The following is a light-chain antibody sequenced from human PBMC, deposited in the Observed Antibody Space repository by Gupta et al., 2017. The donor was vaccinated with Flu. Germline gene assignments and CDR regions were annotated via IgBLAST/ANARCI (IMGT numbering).Light chain of an antibody. CDR2: GAS. J-gene: IGKJ2*01. Sequence: YGRASQSVSSNLAWYQQKPGQAPRLLIYGASTRATGIPARFSGSGCGTEFTLTISSLQSEDFAVYYCQQYNNWPPYTFGQGTKPEIK. CDR3: QQYNNWPPYT. V-gene: IGKV3-15*01. CDR1: QSVSSN.